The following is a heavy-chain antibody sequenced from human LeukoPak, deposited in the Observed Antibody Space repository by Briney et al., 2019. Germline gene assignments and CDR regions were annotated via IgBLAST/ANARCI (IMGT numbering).Heavy chain of an antibody. J-gene: IGHJ4*02. CDR3: ATEGKMVRGVYTDY. CDR1: GYTLTELS. D-gene: IGHD3-10*01. Sequence: ASVKVSCKVSGYTLTELSMHWVRQAPGKGLEWMGRFDPEDGETVYAQKFQGRVTMTADTSTDTVYMELSSLRSEDTAVYYCATEGKMVRGVYTDYWGQGTLVTVSS. V-gene: IGHV1-24*01. CDR2: FDPEDGET.